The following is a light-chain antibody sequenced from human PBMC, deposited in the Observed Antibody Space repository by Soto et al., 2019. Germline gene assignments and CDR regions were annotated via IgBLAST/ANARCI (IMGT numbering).Light chain of an antibody. CDR1: ESVSTN. Sequence: EIEMTQSPATLSLAPGERVTLSCRASESVSTNLAWYQQKAGQAPRLLIYGASSRATGIPDRFSGSGSGTDFTLTISRLEPEDFAVYYCQQYGSSPITFGKGTRLEIK. CDR3: QQYGSSPIT. CDR2: GAS. J-gene: IGKJ5*01. V-gene: IGKV3-20*01.